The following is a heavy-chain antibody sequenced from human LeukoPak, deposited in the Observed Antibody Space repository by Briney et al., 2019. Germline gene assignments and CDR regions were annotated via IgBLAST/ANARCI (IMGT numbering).Heavy chain of an antibody. J-gene: IGHJ4*02. D-gene: IGHD3-10*01. Sequence: GRSLRPSCAASGFTFSSYGMHWVRQAPGKGLEWVAVVSFEGSNKYYADSVKGRFTISRDNSKNTLSLQMNSLRAEDTAVYYCAKDMGYYYGSGSYPPENDYWGQGTLVTVSS. CDR1: GFTFSSYG. CDR2: VSFEGSNK. V-gene: IGHV3-30*18. CDR3: AKDMGYYYGSGSYPPENDY.